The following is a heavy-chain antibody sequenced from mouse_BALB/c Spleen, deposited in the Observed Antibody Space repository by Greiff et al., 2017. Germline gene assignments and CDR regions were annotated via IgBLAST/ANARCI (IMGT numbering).Heavy chain of an antibody. J-gene: IGHJ1*01. Sequence: EVKLVESGPELVKPGASVKISCKASGYTFTDYNMHWVKQSHGKSLEWIGYIYPYNGGTGYNQKFKSKATLTVDNSSSTAYMELRSLTSEDSAVYYCARYDVRYFDVWGAGTTVTVSS. CDR3: ARYDVRYFDV. CDR1: GYTFTDYN. V-gene: IGHV1S29*02. CDR2: IYPYNGGT. D-gene: IGHD2-14*01.